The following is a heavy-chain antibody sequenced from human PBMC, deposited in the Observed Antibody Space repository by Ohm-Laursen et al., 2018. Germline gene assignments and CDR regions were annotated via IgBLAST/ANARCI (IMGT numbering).Heavy chain of an antibody. J-gene: IGHJ6*02. D-gene: IGHD3-22*01. CDR2: IYYSGTT. CDR3: ARIESDSGGYWYFGMDV. CDR1: GGSISSGGYY. Sequence: SETLSLTCTVSGGSISSGGYYWSWIRQHPGKGLEWIGYIYYSGTTNYNPSLKSRVTISVDTSKNQFSLKLSSVTAADTALYYCARIESDSGGYWYFGMDVWGQGTTVTVSS. V-gene: IGHV4-61*08.